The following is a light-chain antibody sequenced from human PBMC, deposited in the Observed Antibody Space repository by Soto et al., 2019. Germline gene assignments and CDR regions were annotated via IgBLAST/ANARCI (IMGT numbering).Light chain of an antibody. V-gene: IGKV3-11*01. CDR3: QQGGT. CDR2: DAS. Sequence: ELVLTQSPVTLSLSPGERATLSCRASQDVSKYIGWYQQKPGQAPRLLIYDASNRATGIPARFSGSGSGTDFTLTISSLEPEDFAVYYCQQGGTIGLGTKVEI. J-gene: IGKJ1*01. CDR1: QDVSKY.